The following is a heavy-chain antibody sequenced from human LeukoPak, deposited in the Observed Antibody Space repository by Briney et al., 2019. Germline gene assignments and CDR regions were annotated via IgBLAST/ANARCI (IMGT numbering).Heavy chain of an antibody. CDR2: INHSGST. V-gene: IGHV4-34*01. CDR3: ARGRRGYSYGFDY. J-gene: IGHJ4*02. D-gene: IGHD5-18*01. CDR1: GGSFSGYY. Sequence: SETLSLTCAVYGGSFSGYYWSWIRQPPGKGLEWIGEINHSGSTNYNPSLKSRVTISVDTSKNQFSLKLSSVTAADTAVYYCARGRRGYSYGFDYWGQGTLVTVSS.